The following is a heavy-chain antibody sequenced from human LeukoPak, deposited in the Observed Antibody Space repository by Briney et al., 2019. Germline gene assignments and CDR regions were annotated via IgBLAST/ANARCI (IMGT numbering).Heavy chain of an antibody. D-gene: IGHD3-9*01. CDR2: IYYSGST. J-gene: IGHJ4*02. Sequence: SETLSLTCTVSGGSISSYYWSWIRQPPGKGLEWIGYIYYSGSTNYNPSLKSRVTISVDTSKNQFSLKLSSVTAADTAVYYCARQHHDILTGYYDYWGQGTLVTVSS. CDR3: ARQHHDILTGYYDY. CDR1: GGSISSYY. V-gene: IGHV4-59*08.